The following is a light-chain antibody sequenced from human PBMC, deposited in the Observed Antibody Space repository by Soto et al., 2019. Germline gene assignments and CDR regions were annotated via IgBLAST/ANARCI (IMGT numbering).Light chain of an antibody. Sequence: QLVLTQPPSVSGAPGQRVTFSCTGSSSNIGAGYDVHWYQQLPGTAPKLLIYDNSKRPSGVPDRFSGSKSGTSASLAITGLQAEDEADYYCQSYDISLSGWVFGGGTKLTVL. V-gene: IGLV1-40*01. CDR2: DNS. J-gene: IGLJ3*02. CDR3: QSYDISLSGWV. CDR1: SSNIGAGYD.